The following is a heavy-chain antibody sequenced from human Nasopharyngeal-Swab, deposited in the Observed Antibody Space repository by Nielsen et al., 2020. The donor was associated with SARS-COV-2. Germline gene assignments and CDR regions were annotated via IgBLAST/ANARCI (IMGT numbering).Heavy chain of an antibody. CDR1: GGTFSSYA. J-gene: IGHJ6*03. Sequence: SVKVSCKASGGTFSSYAISWVLQAPGQGLEWIGGIIPIIGTANYAQKFQGRVTITADKSTSTAYMELSSLRSEDTAVYYCARAGEQQLLYYYYMDVWGKGTTVTVSS. CDR3: ARAGEQQLLYYYYMDV. V-gene: IGHV1-69*06. D-gene: IGHD6-13*01. CDR2: IIPIIGTA.